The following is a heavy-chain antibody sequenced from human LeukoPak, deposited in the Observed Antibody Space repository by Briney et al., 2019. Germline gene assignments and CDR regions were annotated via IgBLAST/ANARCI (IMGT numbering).Heavy chain of an antibody. CDR2: INSDGSST. CDR3: ARAPMVRGPDDY. V-gene: IGHV3-74*01. Sequence: GRSLRLSCAASGFTFSSDWTHWVRQAPGKGLVWVSRINSDGSSTSYADSVKGRFTISRDNAKNTLYLQMNSLRAEDTAVYYCARAPMVRGPDDYWGQGTLVTVSS. CDR1: GFTFSSDW. D-gene: IGHD3-10*01. J-gene: IGHJ4*02.